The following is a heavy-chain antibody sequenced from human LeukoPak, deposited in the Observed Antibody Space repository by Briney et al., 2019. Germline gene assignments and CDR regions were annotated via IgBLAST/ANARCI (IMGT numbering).Heavy chain of an antibody. Sequence: GSMRLSCAASGFTFSSWPMNWVSQAPGKGLEWVSYISSTSTSISYADSVKGRFTISRDNGKNSLYLQMNSLRDEDTAAYYCARGGVYDSSGYYLIDCWGHGILVSVSS. J-gene: IGHJ4*01. D-gene: IGHD3-22*01. CDR1: GFTFSSWP. V-gene: IGHV3-48*02. CDR3: ARGGVYDSSGYYLIDC. CDR2: ISSTSTSI.